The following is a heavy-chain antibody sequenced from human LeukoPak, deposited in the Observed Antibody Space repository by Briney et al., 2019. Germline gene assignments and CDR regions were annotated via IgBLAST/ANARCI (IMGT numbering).Heavy chain of an antibody. J-gene: IGHJ4*02. V-gene: IGHV1-18*01. CDR1: GYTFTSYG. CDR3: ARALRGTYCSSTSCYESEFDY. CDR2: ISAYNGNT. Sequence: ASVKVFCKASGYTFTSYGIRWVRQAPGQGLEWMGWISAYNGNTNYAQKLQGRVTMTTDTSTSTAYMELRSLRSDDTAVYYCARALRGTYCSSTSCYESEFDYWGQGTLVTVSS. D-gene: IGHD2-2*01.